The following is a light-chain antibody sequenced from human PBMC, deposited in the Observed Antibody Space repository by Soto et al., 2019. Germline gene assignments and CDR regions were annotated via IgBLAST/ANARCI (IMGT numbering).Light chain of an antibody. V-gene: IGKV1-5*03. CDR2: KAS. J-gene: IGKJ1*01. Sequence: DFQMTQSPSTLSASVGDRVTITCRASQSIHSWLAWYQLKPGKAPKLLIYKASTLKSGVPSRFSGSGSGTEFTLTISSLQPDDFATYYCQHYNSYSEAFGKGTKVDIK. CDR3: QHYNSYSEA. CDR1: QSIHSW.